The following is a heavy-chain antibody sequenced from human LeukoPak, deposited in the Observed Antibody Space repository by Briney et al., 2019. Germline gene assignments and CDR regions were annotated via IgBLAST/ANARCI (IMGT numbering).Heavy chain of an antibody. CDR2: VHDSGST. CDR3: ARVGSYCMDV. Sequence: SETLSLTCSVSGGSISSYYWSWIWQPPGKGLEYIGHVHDSGSTNYNPSLKSRVTISIDTSKNQFSLKLSSVAAADTAVYYCARVGSYCMDVWGKGSTVTVSS. J-gene: IGHJ6*03. V-gene: IGHV4-59*01. D-gene: IGHD1-26*01. CDR1: GGSISSYY.